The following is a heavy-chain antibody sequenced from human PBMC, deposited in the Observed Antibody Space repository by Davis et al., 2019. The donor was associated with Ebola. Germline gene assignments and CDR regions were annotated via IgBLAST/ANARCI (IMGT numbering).Heavy chain of an antibody. J-gene: IGHJ4*02. CDR1: GFTFSSYW. CDR2: IKQDGSEK. Sequence: GESLKISCAASGFTFSSYWMSWVRQAPGKGLEWVANIKQDGSEKYYVDSVKGRFTISRDNAKNSLYLQMNSLRAEDTAVYYCARDPTYDYVWGSYRYQGPYFDYWGQGTLVTVSS. V-gene: IGHV3-7*03. CDR3: ARDPTYDYVWGSYRYQGPYFDY. D-gene: IGHD3-16*02.